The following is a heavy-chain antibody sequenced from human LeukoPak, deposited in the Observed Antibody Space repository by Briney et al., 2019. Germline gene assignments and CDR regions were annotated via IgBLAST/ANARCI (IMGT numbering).Heavy chain of an antibody. J-gene: IGHJ4*02. CDR2: ISGSGGST. Sequence: GGSLRLSCAASGFTFSSYAMSWVRQAPGKGLEWASAISGSGGSTYYADSVKGRFTISRDNSKNTLYLQMNSLRAEDTAVYYCARGTWFGELSVDYWGQGTLVTVSS. D-gene: IGHD3-10*01. CDR1: GFTFSSYA. CDR3: ARGTWFGELSVDY. V-gene: IGHV3-23*01.